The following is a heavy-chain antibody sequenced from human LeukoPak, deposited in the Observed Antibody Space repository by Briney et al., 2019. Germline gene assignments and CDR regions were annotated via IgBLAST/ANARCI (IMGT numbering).Heavy chain of an antibody. CDR1: GGSISSYY. V-gene: IGHV4-4*07. Sequence: SETLSLTCTVSGGSISSYYWSWIRQPAGKGLEWIGRIYTSGSTNYNPSLKSRVTMSVDTSKNQFSLKLSSVTAADSAVYYCARAHGSGSYYLSYYGMDVWGQGTTVTVSS. CDR3: ARAHGSGSYYLSYYGMDV. J-gene: IGHJ6*02. CDR2: IYTSGST. D-gene: IGHD3-10*01.